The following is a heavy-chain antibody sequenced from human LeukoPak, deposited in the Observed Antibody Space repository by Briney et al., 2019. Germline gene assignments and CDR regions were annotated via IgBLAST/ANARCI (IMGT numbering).Heavy chain of an antibody. J-gene: IGHJ4*02. D-gene: IGHD3-9*01. CDR2: INHSGST. Sequence: SETLSLTCAAYGGSFSGYYWSWIRQPPGKGLEWIGEINHSGSTNYNPSLKSRVTISVDTSKNQFSLKLSSVTAADTAVYYCARVKVGITISGFDYWGQGTLVTVSS. CDR3: ARVKVGITISGFDY. CDR1: GGSFSGYY. V-gene: IGHV4-34*01.